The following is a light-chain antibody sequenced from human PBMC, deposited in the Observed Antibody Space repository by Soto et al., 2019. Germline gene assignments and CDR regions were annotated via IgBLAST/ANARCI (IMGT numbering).Light chain of an antibody. J-gene: IGKJ2*01. CDR1: QSLGRY. CDR2: DAS. CDR3: QQRSNWPPMYT. V-gene: IGKV3-11*01. Sequence: ESGLRQSPGTMSSSPGERESLSCRASQSLGRYGAWYQQKPGQPPRLLIYDASYRATDIPPRFSGSVSGTDFFLTISSLEPEDSAVYYCQQRSNWPPMYTFGQGTKLEIK.